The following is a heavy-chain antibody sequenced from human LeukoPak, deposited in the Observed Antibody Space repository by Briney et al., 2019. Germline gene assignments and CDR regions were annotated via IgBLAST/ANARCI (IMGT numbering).Heavy chain of an antibody. J-gene: IGHJ4*02. D-gene: IGHD3-22*01. CDR2: FNHSGST. CDR1: GGSFSGYY. V-gene: IGHV4-34*01. Sequence: SETLSLTCAVYGGSFSGYYWSWIRQPPAKGLEWIGEFNHSGSTNYNPSLKSRVTISVDTSKNQFSLKVTSVTAADTAVYYCASGRENLGGYYVLLDYWGQGTLVTVSS. CDR3: ASGRENLGGYYVLLDY.